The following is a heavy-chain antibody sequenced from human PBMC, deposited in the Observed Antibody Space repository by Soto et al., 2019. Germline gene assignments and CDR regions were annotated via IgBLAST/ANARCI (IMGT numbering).Heavy chain of an antibody. CDR1: GFTFRKYW. CDR3: TRNQLLALPGYYYGMDV. CDR2: IMEDGSEK. V-gene: IGHV3-7*04. J-gene: IGHJ6*02. D-gene: IGHD2-2*01. Sequence: EVQLVESGGGLVQPGGSLRLSCAASGFTFRKYWMSWVRQAPGKGLEWVANIMEDGSEKYYVDSVKGRFTISRDNARNXMYLQMNSLRVEDTAVYYCTRNQLLALPGYYYGMDVWGQGTTVTVSS.